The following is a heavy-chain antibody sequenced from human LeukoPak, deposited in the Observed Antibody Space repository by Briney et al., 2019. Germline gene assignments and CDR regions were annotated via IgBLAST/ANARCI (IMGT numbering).Heavy chain of an antibody. CDR1: GGSITNSRYC. Sequence: SETLSLTCTVSGGSITNSRYCWGWIRQPPGKGLEWIGCIYYSGGTFYEPSLKSRVTMSADPSKNQLSLALRSVTAPDTPLYSCPGHMVGGSNFDSWAREPWSPSPQ. J-gene: IGHJ4*02. V-gene: IGHV4-39*01. CDR2: IYYSGGT. CDR3: PGHMVGGSNFDS. D-gene: IGHD3-10*01.